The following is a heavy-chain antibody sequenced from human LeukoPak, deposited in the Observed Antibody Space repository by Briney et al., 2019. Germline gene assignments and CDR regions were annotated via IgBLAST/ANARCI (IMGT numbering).Heavy chain of an antibody. CDR3: AKGTYNSRGHFDY. Sequence: TGGSLRLSCTASGFTCSSYAMTWFRQAPGKGLEWVSGISGSGSNTYYADSVKGRFTISRDNSKNTLYLQMNSLRAEDTAAYYCAKGTYNSRGHFDYWSQRTLVSVSS. CDR1: GFTCSSYA. J-gene: IGHJ4*02. D-gene: IGHD3-22*01. CDR2: ISGSGSNT. V-gene: IGHV3-23*01.